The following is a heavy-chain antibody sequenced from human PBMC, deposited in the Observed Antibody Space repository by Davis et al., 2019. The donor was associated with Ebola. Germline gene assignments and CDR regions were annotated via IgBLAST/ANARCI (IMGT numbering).Heavy chain of an antibody. CDR1: GFRVSGNY. Sequence: GGSLRLSCAASGFRVSGNYMSWVRQAPGKGLEWVSVIYTGSRTYYTDSVKGRFTISRDNSKNTIYLQMNSLRAEDTAIYYCARHYVYDYYMGLDVWGQGTTVIVSS. J-gene: IGHJ6*02. V-gene: IGHV3-66*04. CDR3: ARHYVYDYYMGLDV. CDR2: IYTGSRT. D-gene: IGHD3-10*02.